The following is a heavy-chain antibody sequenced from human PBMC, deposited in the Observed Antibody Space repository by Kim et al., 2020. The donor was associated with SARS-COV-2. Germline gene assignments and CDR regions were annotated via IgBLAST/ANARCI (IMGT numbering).Heavy chain of an antibody. D-gene: IGHD2-2*01. V-gene: IGHV4-39*01. CDR1: GGSISSSSYY. J-gene: IGHJ4*01. Sequence: SETLSLTCTVSGGSISSSSYYWGWIRQPPGKGLEWIGSIYYSVSTYYNPSLKSRVTISVDTSKNQFSLKLSSVTAADTAVYYCARRAADIVVVPAHFDY. CDR2: IYYSVST. CDR3: ARRAADIVVVPAHFDY.